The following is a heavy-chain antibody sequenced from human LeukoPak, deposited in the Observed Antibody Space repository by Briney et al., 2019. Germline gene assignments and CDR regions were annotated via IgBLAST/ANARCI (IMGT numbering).Heavy chain of an antibody. CDR2: IYSSGST. J-gene: IGHJ4*02. CDR3: ARDSYSTSCYDY. D-gene: IGHD2-2*01. Sequence: SETLSLTCTVSGGSISSYCWSWIRQPAGKGLEWIGRIYSSGSTNYNPSLKSRVTLSVDTSKNGFSLKLSSVTAADTAVYYCARDSYSTSCYDYWGQGILVTVSS. V-gene: IGHV4-4*07. CDR1: GGSISSYC.